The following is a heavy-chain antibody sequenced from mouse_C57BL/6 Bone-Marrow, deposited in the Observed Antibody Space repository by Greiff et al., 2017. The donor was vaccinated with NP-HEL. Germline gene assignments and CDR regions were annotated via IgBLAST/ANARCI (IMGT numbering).Heavy chain of an antibody. V-gene: IGHV1-47*01. J-gene: IGHJ4*01. D-gene: IGHD2-1*01. Sequence: QVQLQQSGAELVKPGASVKMSCKASGYTFTTYPIEWMQQNHGKSLEWIGNFHPYNDDTKYNEKFKGKATLTVQKSYSTVYLELSRLTSDDSAGYYCASGYYGNYVYARDYWGQGTSVTVSS. CDR2: FHPYNDDT. CDR1: GYTFTTYP. CDR3: ASGYYGNYVYARDY.